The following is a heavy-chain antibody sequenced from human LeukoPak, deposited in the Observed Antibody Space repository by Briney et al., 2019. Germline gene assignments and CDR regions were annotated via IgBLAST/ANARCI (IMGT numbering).Heavy chain of an antibody. CDR3: ARFGYCGGDCYSEPFDP. D-gene: IGHD2-21*02. Sequence: GESLKISCKGSGYSFTSYWIVWVRQMPGKGLEWMGIIYPGDSDTRYSPSFQGQVTISADKSISTAYLQWSSLKASDTAMYYCARFGYCGGDCYSEPFDPWGQGTLVTVSS. J-gene: IGHJ5*02. V-gene: IGHV5-51*01. CDR1: GYSFTSYW. CDR2: IYPGDSDT.